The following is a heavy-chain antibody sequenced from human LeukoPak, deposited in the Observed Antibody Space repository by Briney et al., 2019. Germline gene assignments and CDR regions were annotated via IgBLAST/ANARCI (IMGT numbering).Heavy chain of an antibody. Sequence: ASVKVSCKASGYTFTGYYMHWVRQAPGQGLEWMGWINPNSGGTNYAQKFQGRVTMTRDTSISTAYMELSRLRSDDTAVYYCARDRSSDNWNYYSAFDIWGQGTMVTVSS. V-gene: IGHV1-2*02. J-gene: IGHJ3*02. CDR1: GYTFTGYY. D-gene: IGHD1-7*01. CDR3: ARDRSSDNWNYYSAFDI. CDR2: INPNSGGT.